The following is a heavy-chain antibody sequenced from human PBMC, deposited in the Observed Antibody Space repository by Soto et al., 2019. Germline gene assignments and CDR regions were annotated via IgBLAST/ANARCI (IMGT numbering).Heavy chain of an antibody. CDR3: ARAYDSSEVFDY. J-gene: IGHJ4*02. D-gene: IGHD3-22*01. CDR2: IYPGDSDT. CDR1: GYXFTSYL. V-gene: IGHV5-51*01. Sequence: EXLKISCKSSGYXFTSYLVGWVRHMPGKGLEWIGIIYPGDSDTRYSPSFQGHVTISADKSISTAYLQWSSMKASDNAMYYCARAYDSSEVFDYWGQGTLGTVSS.